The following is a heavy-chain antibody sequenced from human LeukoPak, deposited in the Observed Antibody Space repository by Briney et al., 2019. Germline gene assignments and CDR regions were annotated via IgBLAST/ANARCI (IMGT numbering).Heavy chain of an antibody. CDR3: ARRGNDAFDF. J-gene: IGHJ3*01. Sequence: SETLSLTCTVSGDSVNSGSYYWNWIRQPPGKGLEWIGYIYYSGSTNYNPSLKSRATISVDTSKNHFSLKLSPVTAADTAVYYCARRGNDAFDFWGQGTMVTVSS. V-gene: IGHV4-61*01. CDR2: IYYSGST. D-gene: IGHD3-16*01. CDR1: GDSVNSGSYY.